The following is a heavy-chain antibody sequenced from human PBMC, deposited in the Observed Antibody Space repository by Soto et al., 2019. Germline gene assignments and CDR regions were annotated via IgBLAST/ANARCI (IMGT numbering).Heavy chain of an antibody. CDR1: GVSISSRGYY. V-gene: IGHV4-39*01. Sequence: QLQLQESRPGRVKPSETLSLTCTVSGVSISSRGYYWGWIRQPPGKGLEWIGTIYYSGSTYYNTSLKSRVTISVDTSKNQFSLKLSSVTAADTTVYYCATSNWFDPWGQGTLVTVSS. J-gene: IGHJ5*02. CDR3: ATSNWFDP. CDR2: IYYSGST.